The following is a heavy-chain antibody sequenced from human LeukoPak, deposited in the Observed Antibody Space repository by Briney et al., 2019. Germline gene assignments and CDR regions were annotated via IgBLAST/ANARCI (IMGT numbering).Heavy chain of an antibody. J-gene: IGHJ4*02. CDR3: ARDGSPTSSGWYGPEDY. D-gene: IGHD6-19*01. CDR1: GFTFSSYS. Sequence: PGGSLRLSCAASGFTFSSYSMNWVRQAPGKGLEWVSSITSSSSYIYYADSVKGRFTISRDNVKNSLYLQMNSLRAEDTAVYYCARDGSPTSSGWYGPEDYWGREPWSPSPQ. CDR2: ITSSSSYI. V-gene: IGHV3-21*01.